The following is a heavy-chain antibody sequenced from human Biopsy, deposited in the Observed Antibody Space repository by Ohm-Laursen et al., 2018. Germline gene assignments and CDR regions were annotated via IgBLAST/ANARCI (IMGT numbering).Heavy chain of an antibody. CDR3: ARDSSRRAREGGMDV. CDR2: ISETSSHI. Sequence: SLRLSCSASGFSVSSYDMNWVRQAPGKGLEWISYISETSSHIYDADSVRGRFTVARGIAKNSLYLQLNSLRVEDKAVYYCARDSSRRAREGGMDVWGQGTTVTVSS. D-gene: IGHD6-6*01. V-gene: IGHV3-21*01. J-gene: IGHJ6*02. CDR1: GFSVSSYD.